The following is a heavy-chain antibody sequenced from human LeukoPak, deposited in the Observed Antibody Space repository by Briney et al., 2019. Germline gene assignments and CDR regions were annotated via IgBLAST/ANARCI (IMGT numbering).Heavy chain of an antibody. CDR2: IYYSGST. CDR3: ARVELSRYDGSGYSDY. CDR1: GGSISSGDYY. J-gene: IGHJ4*02. V-gene: IGHV4-30-4*01. D-gene: IGHD3-22*01. Sequence: SETLSLTCTVSGGSISSGDYYWSWIRQPPGKGLEWIGYIYYSGSTYYNPSLKSRVTISVDTSKNQFSLKLSSVTAADTAVYYCARVELSRYDGSGYSDYWGQGTLVTVSS.